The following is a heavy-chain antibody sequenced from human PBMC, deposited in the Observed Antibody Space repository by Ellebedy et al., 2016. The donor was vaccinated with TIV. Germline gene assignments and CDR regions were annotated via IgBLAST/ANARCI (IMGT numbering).Heavy chain of an antibody. CDR1: GGSISSSSYY. CDR2: IYYSGST. D-gene: IGHD1-1*01. CDR3: ARVHWNDVPYYAMDV. J-gene: IGHJ6*02. V-gene: IGHV4-39*07. Sequence: SETLSLTCTVSGGSISSSSYYWGWIRQPPGTGLEWIGSIYYSGSTNYKPSLKSRVTISVDTSKNQFSLKLTSVTAADTAVYFCARVHWNDVPYYAMDVWGQGTTVTVSS.